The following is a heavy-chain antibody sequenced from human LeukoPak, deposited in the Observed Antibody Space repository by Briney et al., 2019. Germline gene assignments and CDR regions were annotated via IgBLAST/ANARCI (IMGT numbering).Heavy chain of an antibody. Sequence: GGSLRLSCAASGFTFDDYGMSWVRQAPGKGLEWVSGINWNGGSTGYADSVKGRFTISRDNAKNSLYLQMNSLRAEDTALYYCARLGAYWGGDCYSGAEYFQHWGQGTLVTVSS. CDR2: INWNGGST. V-gene: IGHV3-20*04. D-gene: IGHD2-21*02. CDR3: ARLGAYWGGDCYSGAEYFQH. CDR1: GFTFDDYG. J-gene: IGHJ1*01.